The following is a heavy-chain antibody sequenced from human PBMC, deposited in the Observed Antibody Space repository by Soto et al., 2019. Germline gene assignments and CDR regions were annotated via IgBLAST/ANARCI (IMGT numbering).Heavy chain of an antibody. CDR1: GGSISSYY. Sequence: TLSLTCTVSGGSISSYYWSWIRQPPGKGLEWIGYIYYSGSTNYNPSLKSRVTISVDTSKNQFSLKLSSVTAADTAVYYCARALRGSGSYWADYYYMDVWGKGTTVTVSS. D-gene: IGHD3-10*01. CDR3: ARALRGSGSYWADYYYMDV. CDR2: IYYSGST. V-gene: IGHV4-59*01. J-gene: IGHJ6*03.